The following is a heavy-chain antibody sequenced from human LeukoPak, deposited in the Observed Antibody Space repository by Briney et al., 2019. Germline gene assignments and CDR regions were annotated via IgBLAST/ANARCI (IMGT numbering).Heavy chain of an antibody. D-gene: IGHD3-10*01. J-gene: IGHJ4*02. CDR1: GFTFSSYA. CDR2: ISGSGGST. CDR3: AKSVPAIRGEIDY. Sequence: GGSLRLSCAASGFTFSSYAVSWVRQAPGKGLEWVSAISGSGGSTYYADSVKGRFTISRDNSKNTLYLQMNRLRTEDTAIYYCAKSVPAIRGEIDYWGQGTLVTVSS. V-gene: IGHV3-23*01.